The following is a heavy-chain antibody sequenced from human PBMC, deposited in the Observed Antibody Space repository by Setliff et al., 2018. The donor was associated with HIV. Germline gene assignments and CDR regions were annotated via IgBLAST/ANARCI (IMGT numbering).Heavy chain of an antibody. CDR2: INAGNGDT. Sequence: ASVKVSCKASGYTFSAYAIHWVRQAPGQRLEWMGWINAGNGDTKYSQKFQGRVTITRDTSASTAYMELHSLRSEDTAIYYCASSTITIFGVVPYYFDYWGQGTLVTVS. V-gene: IGHV1-3*01. CDR3: ASSTITIFGVVPYYFDY. CDR1: GYTFSAYA. D-gene: IGHD3-3*01. J-gene: IGHJ4*02.